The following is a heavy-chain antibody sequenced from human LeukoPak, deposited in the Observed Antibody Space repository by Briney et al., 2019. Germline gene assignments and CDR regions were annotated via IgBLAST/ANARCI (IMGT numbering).Heavy chain of an antibody. V-gene: IGHV3-7*03. Sequence: PGGSLRLSCAASGFTLSNYWMSWVRQAPGKGLEWVANIKQDGSKLSYVDSVKGRFTISRDNAKNSLYLQMNSLRAEDTAVYYCARSGQWLVGNYYYYGMDVWGQGTTVTVSS. CDR2: IKQDGSKL. D-gene: IGHD6-19*01. J-gene: IGHJ6*02. CDR1: GFTLSNYW. CDR3: ARSGQWLVGNYYYYGMDV.